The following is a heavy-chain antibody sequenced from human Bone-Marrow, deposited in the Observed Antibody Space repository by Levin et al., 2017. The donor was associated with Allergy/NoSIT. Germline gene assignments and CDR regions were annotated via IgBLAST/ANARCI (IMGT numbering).Heavy chain of an antibody. CDR2: ISYDGSNK. V-gene: IGHV3-30*04. J-gene: IGHJ4*02. Sequence: QPGGSLRLSCAASGFTFSSYAMHWVRQAPGKGLEWVAVISYDGSNKYYADSVKGRFTISRDNSKNTLYLQMNSLRAEDTAVYYCARLLWGVDIVATTKHPHIVVVTKDFDYWGQGTLVTVSS. CDR3: ARLLWGVDIVATTKHPHIVVVTKDFDY. D-gene: IGHD2-21*02. CDR1: GFTFSSYA.